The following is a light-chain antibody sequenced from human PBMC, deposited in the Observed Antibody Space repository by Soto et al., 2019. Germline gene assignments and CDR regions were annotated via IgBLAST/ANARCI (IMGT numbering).Light chain of an antibody. CDR2: GAS. Sequence: ILMTQSPGTLSVSPGERATLSCRASQTVSRHLAWYQQKPGQAPRLLIFGASTRATGIPDRFSGSGSGTDFTLTISSLQSEDFAVYYCQQYNTWPLITFGPGTRLDIK. CDR3: QQYNTWPLIT. J-gene: IGKJ5*01. CDR1: QTVSRH. V-gene: IGKV3-15*01.